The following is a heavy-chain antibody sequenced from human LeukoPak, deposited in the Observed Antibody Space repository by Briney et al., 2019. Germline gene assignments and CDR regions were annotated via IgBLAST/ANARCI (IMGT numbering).Heavy chain of an antibody. CDR3: AKSSGYSSGWHDS. Sequence: GGSLRLSCAASGFTFSSYAMSWVRQAPGKGLEWVSGISGSGGTTYYADSVKGRFTTSRDNSKNTLYLQMNSLRAEDTAVYHCAKSSGYSSGWHDSWGQGTLVTVSS. V-gene: IGHV3-23*01. J-gene: IGHJ5*01. CDR1: GFTFSSYA. D-gene: IGHD6-19*01. CDR2: ISGSGGTT.